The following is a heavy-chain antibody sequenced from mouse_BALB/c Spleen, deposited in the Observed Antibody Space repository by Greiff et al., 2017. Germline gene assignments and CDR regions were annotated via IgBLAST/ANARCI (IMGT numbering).Heavy chain of an antibody. Sequence: EVKVVESGGGLVQPGGSLRLSCATSGFTFSDFYMEWVRQPPGKRLEWIAASRNKANDYTTEYSASVKGRFIVSRDTSQSILYLQMNALRAEDTAIYYCARGAYYGNYVAYWGQGTLVTVSA. CDR1: GFTFSDFY. V-gene: IGHV7-1*02. J-gene: IGHJ3*01. CDR3: ARGAYYGNYVAY. CDR2: SRNKANDYTT. D-gene: IGHD2-10*01.